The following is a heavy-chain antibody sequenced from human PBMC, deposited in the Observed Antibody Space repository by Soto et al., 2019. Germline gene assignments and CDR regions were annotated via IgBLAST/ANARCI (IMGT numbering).Heavy chain of an antibody. Sequence: PSETLSLTCTVSGGSISSYYWSWIRQPPGKGLEWIGYIYYSGSTNYNPSLKSRVTISLDTSKNQFSLKLSSVTAADTAVYYCARDLGVWGLNWFDPWGQGTLVTVSS. CDR2: IYYSGST. CDR3: ARDLGVWGLNWFDP. J-gene: IGHJ5*02. CDR1: GGSISSYY. V-gene: IGHV4-59*01. D-gene: IGHD3-16*01.